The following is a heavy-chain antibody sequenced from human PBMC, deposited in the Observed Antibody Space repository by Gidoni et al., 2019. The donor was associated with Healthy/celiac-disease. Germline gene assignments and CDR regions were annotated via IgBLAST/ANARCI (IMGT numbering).Heavy chain of an antibody. CDR1: GGSIRSSSYY. V-gene: IGHV4-39*01. Sequence: QLQLQESGPGLVKPSETLSLTCTVPGGSIRSSSYYWGWIRQPPGKGLEWIGSIYYSGSTYYNPSLKSRFTISVDTSKNQFSLKLSAVAAADTAVYYCARYRRNYCGDHTFDYWGQGTLVTVSS. J-gene: IGHJ4*02. D-gene: IGHD4-17*01. CDR3: ARYRRNYCGDHTFDY. CDR2: IYYSGST.